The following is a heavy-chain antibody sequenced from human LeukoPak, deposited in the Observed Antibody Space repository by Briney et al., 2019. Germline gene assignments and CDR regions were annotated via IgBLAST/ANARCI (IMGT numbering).Heavy chain of an antibody. Sequence: GGSLRLSCAASGFTFSHYTMNWVRQAPGKGLEWVSSITSSSSYIYYADSLKGRFTISRDNAKNSLYLQMNSLRAEDTAVYYCAELGITMIGGVWGKGTTVTISS. CDR1: GFTFSHYT. J-gene: IGHJ6*04. CDR2: ITSSSSYI. CDR3: AELGITMIGGV. V-gene: IGHV3-21*01. D-gene: IGHD3-10*02.